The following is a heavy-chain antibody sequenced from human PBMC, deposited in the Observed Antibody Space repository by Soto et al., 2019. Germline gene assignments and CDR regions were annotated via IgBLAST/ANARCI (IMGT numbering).Heavy chain of an antibody. V-gene: IGHV1-2*04. CDR1: GYTYNGYY. D-gene: IGHD2-15*01. Sequence: ASVKVCCKDSGYTYNGYYIQWVRQAHRQGLEWMGWINPNSGGTNYAQKFQGWVTMTRDTSISTAYMELSRLRSDDTAVYYCARERGYCSGGSCYLFSFDIWGQGTMVTVSS. CDR2: INPNSGGT. J-gene: IGHJ3*02. CDR3: ARERGYCSGGSCYLFSFDI.